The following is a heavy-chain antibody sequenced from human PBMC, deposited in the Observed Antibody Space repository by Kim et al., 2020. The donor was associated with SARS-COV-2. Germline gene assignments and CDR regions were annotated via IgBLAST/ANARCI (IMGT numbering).Heavy chain of an antibody. D-gene: IGHD2-2*01. J-gene: IGHJ6*02. Sequence: QGRVTITRDTSASTVYMELSSLRSEDTAVYYCAREVLQAASPYYYYGMDVWGQGTTVTVSS. V-gene: IGHV1-3*01. CDR3: AREVLQAASPYYYYGMDV.